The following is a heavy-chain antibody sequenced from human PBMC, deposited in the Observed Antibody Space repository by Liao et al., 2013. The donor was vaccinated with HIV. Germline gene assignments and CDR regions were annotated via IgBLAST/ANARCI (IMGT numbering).Heavy chain of an antibody. CDR1: GGSISSYY. D-gene: IGHD3-10*01. CDR3: ARAGRSTFFGWFDP. V-gene: IGHV4-4*07. Sequence: QVQLQESGPGLVKPSETLSLTCTVSGGSISSYYWSWIRQPAGKGLEWIGRIFSSGSTNYNPSLMSRVTISVDTSKKQFSLKLTSATAADTAIYYCARAGRSTFFGWFDPVGPGNPGHRLL. CDR2: IFSSGST. J-gene: IGHJ5*02.